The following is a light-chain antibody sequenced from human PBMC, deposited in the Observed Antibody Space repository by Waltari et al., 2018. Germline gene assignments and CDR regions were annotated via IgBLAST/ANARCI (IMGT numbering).Light chain of an antibody. CDR3: CSYAGSYTYV. V-gene: IGLV2-11*01. Sequence: QSALTQPRSVSGSPGHSVTISCIGSSSNVGGYNYVSWYQHHPGKAPRLIIYDVNKRPSGVPDRFSVSKSGYTASLTISGLQVEDEADYYCCSYAGSYTYVFGTGTKVTV. CDR2: DVN. CDR1: SSNVGGYNY. J-gene: IGLJ1*01.